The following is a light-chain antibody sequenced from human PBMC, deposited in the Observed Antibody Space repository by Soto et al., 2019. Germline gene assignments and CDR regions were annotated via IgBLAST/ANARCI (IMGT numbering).Light chain of an antibody. CDR1: QSVSTN. V-gene: IGKV3-15*01. Sequence: EIVMTQSPATLSVSPGERATLSCRASQSVSTNSAWYQQKPGQPPRLLIYGASTRATGIPARFSGSGSGTEFTLTISSLQSEDFAVYYCQQYNNWPPLTFGGGTKVEIK. CDR3: QQYNNWPPLT. CDR2: GAS. J-gene: IGKJ4*01.